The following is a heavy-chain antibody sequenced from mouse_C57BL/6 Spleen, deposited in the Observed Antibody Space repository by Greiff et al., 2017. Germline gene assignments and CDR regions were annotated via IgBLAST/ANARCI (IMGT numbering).Heavy chain of an antibody. CDR3: SYYYGSSYFDY. CDR1: GYTFTSYW. V-gene: IGHV1-55*01. D-gene: IGHD1-1*01. J-gene: IGHJ2*01. Sequence: QVQLQQPGAELVKPGASVKMSCKASGYTFTSYWITWVKERPGQGLEWIGDIYPGSGSTNYNEKFKSKATLTVDTASSTAYMQLSSLTSEDSSVYYCSYYYGSSYFDYWGQGTTLTVSS. CDR2: IYPGSGST.